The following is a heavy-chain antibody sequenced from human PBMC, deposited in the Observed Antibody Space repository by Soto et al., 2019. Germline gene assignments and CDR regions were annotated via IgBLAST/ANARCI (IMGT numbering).Heavy chain of an antibody. J-gene: IGHJ5*02. CDR1: GGSISSGGYY. Sequence: QVQLQESGPGLVKPSQTLSLTCTVSGGSISSGGYYWSWIRQHPGKGLEWIGYIYYSGSTYYNPSLKSRFTISVDTSKNQFSLKLSSVTAADTAVYYCASLYCSSTSCLNWFDPWGQGTLVTVSS. D-gene: IGHD2-2*01. V-gene: IGHV4-31*03. CDR2: IYYSGST. CDR3: ASLYCSSTSCLNWFDP.